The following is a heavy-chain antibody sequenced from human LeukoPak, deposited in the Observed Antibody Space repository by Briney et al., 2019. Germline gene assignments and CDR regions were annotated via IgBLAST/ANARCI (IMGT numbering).Heavy chain of an antibody. CDR1: GYTFTSYG. J-gene: IGHJ4*02. V-gene: IGHV1-18*04. CDR3: ARDTYYYGSGSDHSYDY. Sequence: SVKVSCKASGYTFTSYGISWVRQAPGQGLEWMGWISAYNGNTNYAQKLQGRVTMTTDTSTSTAYMELRSLRSDDTAVYYCARDTYYYGSGSDHSYDYWGQGTLVTVSS. CDR2: ISAYNGNT. D-gene: IGHD3-10*01.